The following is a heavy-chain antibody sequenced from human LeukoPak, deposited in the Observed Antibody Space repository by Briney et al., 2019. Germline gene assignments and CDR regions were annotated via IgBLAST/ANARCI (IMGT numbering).Heavy chain of an antibody. Sequence: SETLSLTCTVSGGSISSYYWSWIRQPPGKGLEWIGYIYYSGSTNYNPSLKCRVTLSVDTSKNQFSLKLSSVTAADTAVYYCARDDGVAVFDPWGQGTLVTVSS. J-gene: IGHJ5*02. D-gene: IGHD2-8*01. V-gene: IGHV4-59*01. CDR3: ARDDGVAVFDP. CDR1: GGSISSYY. CDR2: IYYSGST.